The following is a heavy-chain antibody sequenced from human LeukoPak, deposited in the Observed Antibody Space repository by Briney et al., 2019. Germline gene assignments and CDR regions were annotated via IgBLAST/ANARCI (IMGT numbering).Heavy chain of an antibody. CDR1: GFAVSSNY. Sequence: PGGSLRLSCAASGFAVSSNYMSWVRQAPGKGLEWVSVIYSGGSTYYADSVKGRFTISRDNSKNTLYLQMNSLRAEDTAVYYCARDRDASRYYYMDVWGKGTTVTVSS. CDR2: IYSGGST. D-gene: IGHD2-2*01. J-gene: IGHJ6*03. V-gene: IGHV3-53*05. CDR3: ARDRDASRYYYMDV.